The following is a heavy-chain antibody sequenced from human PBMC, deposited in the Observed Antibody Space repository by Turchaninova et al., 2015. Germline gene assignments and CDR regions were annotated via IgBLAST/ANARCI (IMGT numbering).Heavy chain of an antibody. CDR3: ARDAPVSY. Sequence: QVQLQESGPGLVKPSETLSLTCAVSGYSISSGYYWGWIRQRPGRGLEWIGGIYHRGGTSYNPSLKSRVTISVDTSKNQFSLKLSSVTAADTAVYYCARDAPVSYWGQGTLVTVSS. CDR1: GYSISSGYY. J-gene: IGHJ4*02. CDR2: IYHRGGT. V-gene: IGHV4-38-2*02. D-gene: IGHD3-10*01.